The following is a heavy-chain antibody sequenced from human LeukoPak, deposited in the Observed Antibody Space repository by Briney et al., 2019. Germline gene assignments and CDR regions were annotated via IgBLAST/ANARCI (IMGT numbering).Heavy chain of an antibody. D-gene: IGHD3-10*01. V-gene: IGHV1-18*01. J-gene: IGHJ5*02. CDR2: ISAYNGNT. CDR1: GYTFTSYG. CDR3: ARDQQLLWFGELSQINWFDP. Sequence: ASVNVSCKASGYTFTSYGISWVRQAPGQGLEWMGWISAYNGNTNYAQKLQGRVTMTTDTSTSTAYMELRSLRSDDTAVYYCARDQQLLWFGELSQINWFDPWGQGTLVTVSS.